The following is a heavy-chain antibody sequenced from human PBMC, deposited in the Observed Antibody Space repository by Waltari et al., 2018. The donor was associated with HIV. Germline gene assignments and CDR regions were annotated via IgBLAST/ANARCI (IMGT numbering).Heavy chain of an antibody. D-gene: IGHD2-21*02. CDR1: GFTVSSNY. J-gene: IGHJ6*02. CDR3: ASIAYCGGDCYPRGMDV. V-gene: IGHV3-66*01. Sequence: GSLRLSCAASGFTVSSNYMSWVRQAPGKGLEWVSVIYSGGSTYYADSVKGRFTISRDNSKNTLYLQMNSLRAEDTVVYYCASIAYCGGDCYPRGMDVWGQGTTVTVSS. CDR2: IYSGGST.